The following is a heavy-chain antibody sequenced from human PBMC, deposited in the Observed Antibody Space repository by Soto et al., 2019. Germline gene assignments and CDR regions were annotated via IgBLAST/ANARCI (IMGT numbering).Heavy chain of an antibody. V-gene: IGHV5-10-1*01. Sequence: PGESLKISCKGSGYSFTSYWISWVRQMPGKGLEWMGRIDPSDSYTNYSPSFQGHVTISADKSISTAYLQWSSLKASDTAMYYCARLNRYQLREGYYYGMDVWGQGTTVTVSS. CDR2: IDPSDSYT. CDR3: ARLNRYQLREGYYYGMDV. D-gene: IGHD2-2*01. CDR1: GYSFTSYW. J-gene: IGHJ6*02.